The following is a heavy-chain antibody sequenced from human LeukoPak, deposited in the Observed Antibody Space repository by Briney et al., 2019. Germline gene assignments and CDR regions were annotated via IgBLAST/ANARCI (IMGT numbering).Heavy chain of an antibody. CDR2: ISSNGGST. D-gene: IGHD1-7*01. Sequence: GGSLRLSCAASGFTFSSYAMHWVRQAPGKGLEYASAISSNGGSTYYANSVKGRFTISRDNSKNTLYLQMGSLRAEDMAVYYCAREGNWNYRYFDYWGQGTLVTVSS. J-gene: IGHJ4*02. V-gene: IGHV3-64*01. CDR1: GFTFSSYA. CDR3: AREGNWNYRYFDY.